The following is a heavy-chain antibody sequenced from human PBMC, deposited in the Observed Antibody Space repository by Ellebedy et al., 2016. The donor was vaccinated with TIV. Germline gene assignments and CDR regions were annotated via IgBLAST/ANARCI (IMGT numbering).Heavy chain of an antibody. CDR1: GGTFSRYA. D-gene: IGHD2-2*01. Sequence: AASVKVSCKASGGTFSRYAIGWVRQAPGQGLEWMGGIIHIFGASSYAQKFQGRVTLTADESTRTSYMELSSLKSEDTAVYYCARVKGYCSTASCLYFDYWGQGTLVTVSS. CDR3: ARVKGYCSTASCLYFDY. CDR2: IIHIFGAS. J-gene: IGHJ4*02. V-gene: IGHV1-69*13.